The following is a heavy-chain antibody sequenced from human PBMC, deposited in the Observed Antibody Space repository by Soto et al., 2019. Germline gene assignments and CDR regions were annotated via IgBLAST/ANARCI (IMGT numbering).Heavy chain of an antibody. D-gene: IGHD6-19*01. CDR3: ARDTQSVAGTSHYYYYGMDV. Sequence: GGSLRLSCAASGFTFSSYGMHWVRQAPGKGLEWVAVIWYDGSNKYYADSVKGRFTISRDNSKNTLYLQMNSLRAEDTAVYYCARDTQSVAGTSHYYYYGMDVWGQGTTVTVSS. V-gene: IGHV3-33*01. CDR2: IWYDGSNK. J-gene: IGHJ6*02. CDR1: GFTFSSYG.